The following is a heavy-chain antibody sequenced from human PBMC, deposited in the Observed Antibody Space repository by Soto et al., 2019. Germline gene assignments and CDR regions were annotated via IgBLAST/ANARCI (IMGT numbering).Heavy chain of an antibody. Sequence: EVQLVESGGGLVQPGGSLRLSCAASGFTFSSYSMNWVRQAPGKGLEWVSYISSSSSTIYYADSVKGRFTISRDNAKNSLYLQMNSLRAEDTAVYYCARDKWFGELLGGQGTLVTVSS. CDR3: ARDKWFGELL. CDR2: ISSSSSTI. CDR1: GFTFSSYS. V-gene: IGHV3-48*01. J-gene: IGHJ4*02. D-gene: IGHD3-10*01.